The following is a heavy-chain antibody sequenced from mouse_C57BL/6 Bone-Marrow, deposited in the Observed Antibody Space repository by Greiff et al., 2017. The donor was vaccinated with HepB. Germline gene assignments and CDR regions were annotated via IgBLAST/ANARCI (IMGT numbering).Heavy chain of an antibody. Sequence: QVQLQQPGAELVKPGASVKMSCKASGYTFTSYWLTWVKQRPGQGLEWIGDIYPGSGSTNYNEKFKSKATLTVDTSSSTAYMQLSSLTSEDSAVYYCARSGTTVVAEDWYFDFWGTGTTVTVSA. D-gene: IGHD1-1*01. J-gene: IGHJ1*03. CDR3: ARSGTTVVAEDWYFDF. CDR2: IYPGSGST. CDR1: GYTFTSYW. V-gene: IGHV1-55*01.